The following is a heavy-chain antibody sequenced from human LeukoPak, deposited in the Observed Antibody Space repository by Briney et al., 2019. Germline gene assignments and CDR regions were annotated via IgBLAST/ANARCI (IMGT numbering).Heavy chain of an antibody. V-gene: IGHV3-30-3*01. J-gene: IGHJ1*01. Sequence: GGSLRLSCAASGFTFSSYAMHWVRQAPGKGLEWVAVISYDGSNKYYADSVKGRFTISRDNSKNTLYLQMNSLRAEDTAVYYCACTRPNYYGSGKYFQHWGQGTLVTVSS. CDR1: GFTFSSYA. D-gene: IGHD3-10*01. CDR2: ISYDGSNK. CDR3: ACTRPNYYGSGKYFQH.